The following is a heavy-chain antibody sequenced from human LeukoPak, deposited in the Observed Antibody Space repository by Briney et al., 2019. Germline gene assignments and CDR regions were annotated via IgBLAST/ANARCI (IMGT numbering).Heavy chain of an antibody. CDR1: GFTFSDYD. J-gene: IGHJ4*02. CDR2: ISGDDQDK. D-gene: IGHD2-2*01. V-gene: IGHV3-11*01. CDR3: ARRAHYCSSTVCGYANLDY. Sequence: SGGSLRLSCAASGFTFSDYDMSWIRQAPGKGLEWVSDISGDDQDKYYADSVKGRFTISRDNAKNSLYLQVKSLRADDTAVYYCARRAHYCSSTVCGYANLDYWGQGTLVTVSS.